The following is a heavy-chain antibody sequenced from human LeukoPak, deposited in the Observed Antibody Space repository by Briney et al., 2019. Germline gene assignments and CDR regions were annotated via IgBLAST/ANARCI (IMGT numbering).Heavy chain of an antibody. D-gene: IGHD5-18*01. CDR1: GFTVSTNY. J-gene: IGHJ4*02. V-gene: IGHV3-66*01. CDR3: ARDLNTARFDY. Sequence: GGSLRLSCAASGFTVSTNYMTWVRQAPGKGLEWVSVIYSGGSTYYADSVKGRFTISRDNSKNTLYLQMNSLRAEDTAVYYCARDLNTARFDYWGQGTLVTVSS. CDR2: IYSGGST.